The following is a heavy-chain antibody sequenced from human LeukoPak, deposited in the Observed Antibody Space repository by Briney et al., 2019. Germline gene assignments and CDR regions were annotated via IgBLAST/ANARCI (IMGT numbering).Heavy chain of an antibody. CDR1: GFTFSSYA. D-gene: IGHD4-17*01. V-gene: IGHV3-66*01. CDR2: IYSGGST. CDR3: ASGTTVTAFYYYYYMDV. J-gene: IGHJ6*03. Sequence: PGGSLRLSCAASGFTFSSYAMSWVRQAPGKGLEWVSVIYSGGSTYYADSVKGRFTISRDNSKNTLYLQMNSLRAEDTAVYYCASGTTVTAFYYYYYMDVWGKGTPVTVSS.